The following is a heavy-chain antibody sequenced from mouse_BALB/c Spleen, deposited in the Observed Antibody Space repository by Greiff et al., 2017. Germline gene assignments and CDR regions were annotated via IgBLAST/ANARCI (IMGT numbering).Heavy chain of an antibody. CDR1: GFTFSSYT. J-gene: IGHJ3*01. CDR3: TRDTYYYGSSPSFAY. D-gene: IGHD1-1*01. Sequence: EVMLVESGGGLVKPGGSLKLSCAASGFTFSSYTMSWVRQTPEKRLEWVATISSGGSYTYYPDSVKGRFTISRDNAKNTLYLQMSSLKSEDTAMYYCTRDTYYYGSSPSFAYWGQGTLVTVSA. V-gene: IGHV5-6-4*01. CDR2: ISSGGSYT.